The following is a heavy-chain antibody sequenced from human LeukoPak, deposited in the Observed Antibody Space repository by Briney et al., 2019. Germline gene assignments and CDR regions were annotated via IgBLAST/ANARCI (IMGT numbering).Heavy chain of an antibody. J-gene: IGHJ6*03. Sequence: GASVKVSCKASGYTFTGYYMHWVRQAPGQGLEWMGGIIPIFGTANYAQKFQGRVTITADESTSTAYMELSSLRSGDTAVYYCARVSTAAAGALYYMDVWGKGTTVTVSS. CDR2: IIPIFGTA. CDR1: GYTFTGYY. D-gene: IGHD6-13*01. V-gene: IGHV1-69*13. CDR3: ARVSTAAAGALYYMDV.